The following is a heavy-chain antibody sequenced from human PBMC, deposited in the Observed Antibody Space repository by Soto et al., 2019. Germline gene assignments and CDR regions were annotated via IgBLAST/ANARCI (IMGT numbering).Heavy chain of an antibody. CDR2: IDWDDDK. Sequence: SGPTLVNPTQTLTLTCTFSGFSLSTSGMCVSWIRQPPGKALEWLALIDWDDDKYYSTSLKTRLTISKDTSKNQVVLTMTNMDPVDTATYYCARAYYYDSSGYYFDYWGQGTLVTVSS. V-gene: IGHV2-70*01. J-gene: IGHJ4*02. CDR3: ARAYYYDSSGYYFDY. D-gene: IGHD3-22*01. CDR1: GFSLSTSGMC.